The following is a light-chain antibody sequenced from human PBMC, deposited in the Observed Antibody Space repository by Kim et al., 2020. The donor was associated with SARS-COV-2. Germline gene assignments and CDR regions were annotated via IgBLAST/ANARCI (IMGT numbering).Light chain of an antibody. Sequence: QAGLTQPPSVSKGLGPTATLTCTGDSNNVGYQGAAWLQQHQGHPPKVISYRNNNRPSGISERLSASRSGNTASLTISGLQPEDEADYYCSAWDSSLDVWVFGGGTKLTVL. CDR3: SAWDSSLDVWV. CDR1: SNNVGYQG. CDR2: RNN. J-gene: IGLJ3*02. V-gene: IGLV10-54*01.